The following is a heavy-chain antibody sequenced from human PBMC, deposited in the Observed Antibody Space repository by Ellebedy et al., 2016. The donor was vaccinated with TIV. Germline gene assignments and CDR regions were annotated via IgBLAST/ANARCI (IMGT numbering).Heavy chain of an antibody. CDR2: INPSGGST. Sequence: AASVKVSCKASGYTLTSYYIHWVRQAPGRGLEWMGLINPSGGSTRYAQKLQGRVTMTRDTSTTTVYMELSSLRSEDTAVYYCARARSSGWLHTPDYWGQGTLVIVSS. J-gene: IGHJ4*02. D-gene: IGHD6-19*01. V-gene: IGHV1-46*01. CDR3: ARARSSGWLHTPDY. CDR1: GYTLTSYY.